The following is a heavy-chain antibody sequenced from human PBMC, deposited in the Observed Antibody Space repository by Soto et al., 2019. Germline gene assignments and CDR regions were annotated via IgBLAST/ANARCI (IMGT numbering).Heavy chain of an antibody. CDR3: ARVEVPESSSWHPFDP. J-gene: IGHJ5*02. Sequence: SETLSLTCSVSGDSINNKNWWTWLRQPPGKRLEWIGDIYHTGRSNYNPSLTSRVTMSVDKSKNQFSLKLTSVTAADTAVYYCARVEVPESSSWHPFDPWGQGTLVT. D-gene: IGHD6-13*01. CDR1: GDSINNKNW. V-gene: IGHV4-4*02. CDR2: IYHTGRS.